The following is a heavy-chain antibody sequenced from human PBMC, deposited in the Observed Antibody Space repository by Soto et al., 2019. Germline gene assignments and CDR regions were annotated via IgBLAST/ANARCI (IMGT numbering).Heavy chain of an antibody. D-gene: IGHD5-12*01. CDR1: GFTFDDYA. J-gene: IGHJ6*02. Sequence: LRLSCAASGFTFDDYAMHWVRQAPGKGLEWVSGISWNSGSIGYADSVKGRFTISRDNAKNSLYLQMNSLRAEDTALYYCAKDSGYAPGYYYGMDVWGQGTTVTVSS. V-gene: IGHV3-9*01. CDR3: AKDSGYAPGYYYGMDV. CDR2: ISWNSGSI.